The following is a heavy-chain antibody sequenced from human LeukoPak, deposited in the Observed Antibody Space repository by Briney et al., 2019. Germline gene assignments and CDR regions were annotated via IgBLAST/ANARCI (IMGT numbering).Heavy chain of an antibody. J-gene: IGHJ3*02. CDR1: GYSFTSYY. V-gene: IGHV1-46*01. D-gene: IGHD1-1*01. Sequence: GASVKVSCKASGYSFTSYYMHWVRQAPGQGLEWMGIINPSGGSTSYAQKFQGRVTMTRDMSTSTVYMELSSLRSEDTAVYYCARDQGWNAFDIWGQGTMVTVSS. CDR2: INPSGGST. CDR3: ARDQGWNAFDI.